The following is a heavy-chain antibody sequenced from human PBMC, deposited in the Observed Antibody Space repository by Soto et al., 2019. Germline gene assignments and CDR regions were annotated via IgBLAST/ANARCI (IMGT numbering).Heavy chain of an antibody. Sequence: EVQLVESGGGLVNPGGSLRLSCAASGFTFSTYTINWVRQAPGKGLEWVSFISSGGDYIFYADSVKGRFTISRDISRNTLYLEMNNLRAEDTAMYYCAKAQWLLGGDYFDSWGQGALVTVSS. J-gene: IGHJ4*02. V-gene: IGHV3-21*02. CDR1: GFTFSTYT. D-gene: IGHD6-19*01. CDR3: AKAQWLLGGDYFDS. CDR2: ISSGGDYI.